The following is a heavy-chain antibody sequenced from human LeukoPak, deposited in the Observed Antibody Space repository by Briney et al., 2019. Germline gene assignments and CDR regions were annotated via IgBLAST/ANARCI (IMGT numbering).Heavy chain of an antibody. CDR2: IYYSGST. V-gene: IGHV4-59*01. CDR3: ARAVEMASFWSFDY. D-gene: IGHD5-24*01. J-gene: IGHJ4*02. CDR1: GGSISSYY. Sequence: SETLSLTCTVSGGSISSYYWHWIRQPPGKGLEWIGYIYYSGSTNYNPSLKSRVTISVDTSKNQFSLKLSSVTAADTAVYYCARAVEMASFWSFDYWGQGTLVTVSS.